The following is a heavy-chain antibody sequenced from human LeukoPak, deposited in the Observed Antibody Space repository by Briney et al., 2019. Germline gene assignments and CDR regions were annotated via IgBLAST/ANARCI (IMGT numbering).Heavy chain of an antibody. CDR1: GFTFSSYA. Sequence: PGGSLRLSCTASGFTFSSYAMSWVRQAPGKGLEWVSAISGSGGSTYYADSVKGRFTISRDNSKNTLYLQMNSLRAEDTAVYYCAKVKAPRGIAASTFDYWGQGTLVTVSS. D-gene: IGHD6-25*01. CDR2: ISGSGGST. V-gene: IGHV3-23*01. CDR3: AKVKAPRGIAASTFDY. J-gene: IGHJ4*02.